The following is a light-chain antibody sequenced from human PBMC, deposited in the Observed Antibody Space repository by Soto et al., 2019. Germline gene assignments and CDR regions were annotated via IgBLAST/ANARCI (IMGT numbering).Light chain of an antibody. CDR2: EVI. J-gene: IGLJ1*01. CDR3: SSHTSSTSLV. V-gene: IGLV2-14*01. Sequence: QSALTQPASVSGSPGQSITISCTGTSSDVGGYNFVSWYQHHPGKAPKLMIYEVINRPSGVSTRFSGFKPGNTASLTISGPQAEDEADYYCSSHTSSTSLVFGTGTKVTDL. CDR1: SSDVGGYNF.